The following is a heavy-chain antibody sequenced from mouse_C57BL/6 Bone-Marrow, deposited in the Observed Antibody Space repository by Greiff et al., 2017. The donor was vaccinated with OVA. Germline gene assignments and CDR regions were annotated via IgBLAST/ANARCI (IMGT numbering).Heavy chain of an antibody. CDR3: ARRPYYYGSSPGWFAY. Sequence: EVQGVESGGDLVKPGGSLKLSCAASGFTFSSYGMSWVRQTPDKRLEWVATISSGGSYTYYPDSVKGRFTISRDNAKNTLYLQMSSLKSEDTAMYYCARRPYYYGSSPGWFAYWGQGTLVTVSA. CDR1: GFTFSSYG. V-gene: IGHV5-6*01. D-gene: IGHD1-1*01. CDR2: ISSGGSYT. J-gene: IGHJ3*01.